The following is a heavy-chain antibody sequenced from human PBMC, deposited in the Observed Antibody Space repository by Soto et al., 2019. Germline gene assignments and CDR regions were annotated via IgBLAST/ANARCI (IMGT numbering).Heavy chain of an antibody. CDR2: IYYSGLT. Sequence: SETLSLTCTVSVGSISNSSYYWGWFRQSPEKGLEWIGTIYYSGLTYFNPSLKSRVTLSVDTSKNQFSLNLNSVTAADTAVYYCARLFRHNNSWAFDPWGQGTLVTVSS. CDR1: VGSISNSSYY. J-gene: IGHJ5*02. D-gene: IGHD6-13*01. CDR3: ARLFRHNNSWAFDP. V-gene: IGHV4-39*01.